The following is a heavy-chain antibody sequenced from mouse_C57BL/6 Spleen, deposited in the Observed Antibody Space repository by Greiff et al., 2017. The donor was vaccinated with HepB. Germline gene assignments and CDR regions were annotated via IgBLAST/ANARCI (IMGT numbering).Heavy chain of an antibody. Sequence: EVKLVESGEGLVKPGGSLKLSCAASGFTFSSYAMSWVRQTPEKRLEWVAYISSGGDYIYYADTVKGRFTISIDNARNTLYLQMRSLKSEDTAMYYCTREVYYFGSSYDYAMDYWGQGTSVTVSS. CDR2: ISSGGDYI. V-gene: IGHV5-9-1*02. CDR3: TREVYYFGSSYDYAMDY. D-gene: IGHD1-1*01. J-gene: IGHJ4*01. CDR1: GFTFSSYA.